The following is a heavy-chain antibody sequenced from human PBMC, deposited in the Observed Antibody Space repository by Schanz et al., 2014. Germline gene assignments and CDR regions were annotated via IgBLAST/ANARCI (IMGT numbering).Heavy chain of an antibody. CDR3: AMGGYQLHH. J-gene: IGHJ4*02. CDR2: ISGSGGST. D-gene: IGHD1-7*01. CDR1: GFTFRNYG. V-gene: IGHV3-23*01. Sequence: EVQLLESGGTVVQPGGSLRLSCAASGFTFRNYGMSWVRQAPGKGLEWVSAISGSGGSTVYADSVRGRFAISRDNAENTLYLQMNSLRVEDTAVYYCAMGGYQLHHWGQGTLVTVSS.